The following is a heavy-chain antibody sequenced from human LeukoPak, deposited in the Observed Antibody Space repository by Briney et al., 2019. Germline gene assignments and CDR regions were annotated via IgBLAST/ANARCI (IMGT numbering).Heavy chain of an antibody. D-gene: IGHD5-18*01. Sequence: PGGSLRLSCVASGFTFSNYGMHWVRQAPGKGLEWVAFIRYDGSDKYYADSVKGRFTISRDKSKSTLYLYTNSLRAEDTAIYYCAKDYSSNWFDSWGQGILLTVSS. CDR1: GFTFSNYG. J-gene: IGHJ5*01. CDR2: IRYDGSDK. CDR3: AKDYSSNWFDS. V-gene: IGHV3-30*02.